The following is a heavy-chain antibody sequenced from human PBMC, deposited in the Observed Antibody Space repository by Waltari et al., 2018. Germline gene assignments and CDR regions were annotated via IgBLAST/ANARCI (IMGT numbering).Heavy chain of an antibody. J-gene: IGHJ4*02. D-gene: IGHD1-26*01. CDR1: GFTFSSYG. Sequence: QVQLVESGGGVVQPGRSMRLSWAASGFTFSSYGMHWVRQAPGKGLECGAVISYDGSNNDYGDSLKGRFTISRDNSKNTLYLQMNSLRAEDTAVYYCAKDFDSGSYTPDYWGQGTLVTVSS. V-gene: IGHV3-30*18. CDR2: ISYDGSNN. CDR3: AKDFDSGSYTPDY.